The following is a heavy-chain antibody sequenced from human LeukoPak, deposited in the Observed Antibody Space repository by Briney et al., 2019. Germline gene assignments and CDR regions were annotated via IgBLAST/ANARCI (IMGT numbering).Heavy chain of an antibody. CDR3: ARARHYYGSGSYIYYYYGMDV. J-gene: IGHJ6*02. CDR2: INHSGST. Sequence: SETLSLTCAVYGGSFSGYYWSWIRQPPGKGLEWIGEINHSGSTNYNPSLKSRVTISVDTSKNQFSLKLSSVTAADTAVYYCARARHYYGSGSYIYYYYGMDVWDQGTTVTVSS. D-gene: IGHD3-10*01. CDR1: GGSFSGYY. V-gene: IGHV4-34*01.